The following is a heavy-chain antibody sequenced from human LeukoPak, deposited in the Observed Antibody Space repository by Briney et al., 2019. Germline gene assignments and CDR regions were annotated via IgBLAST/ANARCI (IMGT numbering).Heavy chain of an antibody. CDR1: GFTFSSYW. J-gene: IGHJ4*02. V-gene: IGHV3-74*01. CDR3: ARVTFSTIFGVVIREPDLGFDY. Sequence: GGSLRLSCAASGFTFSSYWMNWVRQAPGKGLVWVSRINGDGSSTNYADSVKGRFTISRDNAKNSLYLQMNSLRAEDTAVYYCARVTFSTIFGVVIREPDLGFDYWGQGTLVTVSS. CDR2: INGDGSST. D-gene: IGHD3-3*01.